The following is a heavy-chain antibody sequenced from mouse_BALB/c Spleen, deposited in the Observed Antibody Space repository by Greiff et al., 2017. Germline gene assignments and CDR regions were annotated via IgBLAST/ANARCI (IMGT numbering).Heavy chain of an antibody. V-gene: IGHV2-9*02. D-gene: IGHD2-4*01. J-gene: IGHJ2*01. Sequence: QVQLKESGPGLVAPSQSLSITCTVSGFSLTSYGVHWVRQPPGKGLEWLGVIWAGGSTNYNSALMSRLSISKDNSKSQVFLKMNSLQTDDTAMYYCARDWVWMGLRQGVDYWGQGTTLTVSS. CDR1: GFSLTSYG. CDR3: ARDWVWMGLRQGVDY. CDR2: IWAGGST.